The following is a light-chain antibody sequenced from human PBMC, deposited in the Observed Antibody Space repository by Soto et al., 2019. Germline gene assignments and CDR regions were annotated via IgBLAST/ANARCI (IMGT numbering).Light chain of an antibody. Sequence: DVVMTQSPLSLPVTLGQPASISCRSSQSLVYSDGIAYLDWFHQRPGQSPRRLIYRASNRDSGVPDRFRGSGLGTDFTLKISRVEAEYVGVYYGMQAAPWPPTVGPGPKVEIK. CDR1: QSLVYSDGIAY. CDR2: RAS. CDR3: MQAAPWPPT. V-gene: IGKV2-30*01. J-gene: IGKJ1*01.